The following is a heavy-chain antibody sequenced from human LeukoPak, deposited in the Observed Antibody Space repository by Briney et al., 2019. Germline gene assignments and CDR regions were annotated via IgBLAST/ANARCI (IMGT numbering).Heavy chain of an antibody. CDR2: IWYDGSNK. CDR3: ARDRSGTFDY. CDR1: GFTFSNAW. V-gene: IGHV3-33*08. J-gene: IGHJ4*02. D-gene: IGHD2-15*01. Sequence: GGSLRLSCAASGFTFSNAWMSWVRQAPGKGLEWVALIWYDGSNKYYADSVKGRFTISRDNSRNTLYLQMNSLRAEDTAVYYCARDRSGTFDYWGQGTLVTVSS.